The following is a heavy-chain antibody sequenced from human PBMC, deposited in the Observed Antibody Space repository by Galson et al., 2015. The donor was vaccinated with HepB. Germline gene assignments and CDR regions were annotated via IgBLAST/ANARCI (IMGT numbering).Heavy chain of an antibody. V-gene: IGHV3-33*01. D-gene: IGHD6-13*01. Sequence: SLRLSCAASGFTFSSYGMHWVRQAPGQGLEWVAVIWYDGSNKYYADSVQGRFTISRDNSKNTLYLQMNSLRAEDTAVYYCARDGYSSSWYKGNYFDYWGQGTLVTVSS. CDR1: GFTFSSYG. J-gene: IGHJ4*02. CDR2: IWYDGSNK. CDR3: ARDGYSSSWYKGNYFDY.